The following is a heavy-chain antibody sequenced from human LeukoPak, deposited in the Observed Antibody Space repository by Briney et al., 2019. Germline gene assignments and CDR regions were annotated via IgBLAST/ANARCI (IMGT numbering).Heavy chain of an antibody. V-gene: IGHV3-23*01. CDR3: AKAGSKGGSYQYYFDY. CDR1: GFTFSSYA. D-gene: IGHD1-26*01. J-gene: IGHJ4*02. CDR2: ISGSGGST. Sequence: GGSLRLSCAASGFTFSSYAMSWVRQAPGKGLEWVSAISGSGGSTYYADSVKGRFTISRDNSKNTLYLQMNSLRAEDTAVYYCAKAGSKGGSYQYYFDYWGQGTLVTVSS.